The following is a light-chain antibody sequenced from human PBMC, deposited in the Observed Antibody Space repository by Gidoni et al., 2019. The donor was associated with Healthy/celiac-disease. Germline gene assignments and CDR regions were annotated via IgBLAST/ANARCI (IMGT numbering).Light chain of an antibody. V-gene: IGKV2-28*01. CDR2: LGS. J-gene: IGKJ4*01. Sequence: DIVMTPSPLSLPVTPGEPASISCRSSQSLLHSNGYNYLDWYLQKPGQSPQLLIYLGSNRASGVPDRFSGRGSGKDLTLKISRVEAEDVGVYYCMQALQTPLTFGGXTKVELK. CDR1: QSLLHSNGYNY. CDR3: MQALQTPLT.